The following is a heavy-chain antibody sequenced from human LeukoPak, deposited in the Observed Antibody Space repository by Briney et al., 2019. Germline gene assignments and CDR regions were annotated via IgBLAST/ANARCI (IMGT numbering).Heavy chain of an antibody. CDR1: GYTFTSYG. J-gene: IGHJ4*02. CDR3: ARDIRVVVPAAVDY. V-gene: IGHV1-18*01. D-gene: IGHD2-2*01. Sequence: ASVKVSCKASGYTFTSYGISWVRQAPGQGLEWMGWISAYNGNTNYAQKLQGRVTMTTDTSTSTAYMELRSLRSDGTAVYYCARDIRVVVPAAVDYWGQGTLVTVSS. CDR2: ISAYNGNT.